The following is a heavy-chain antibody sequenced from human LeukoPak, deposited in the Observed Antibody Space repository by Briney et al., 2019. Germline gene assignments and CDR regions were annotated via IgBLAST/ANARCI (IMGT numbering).Heavy chain of an antibody. J-gene: IGHJ4*02. V-gene: IGHV3-23*01. CDR2: IFPSGGEI. Sequence: PGGSLRLSCAASGFTFSTFAMIWVRQPPGKGLEWVSSIFPSGGEIHYADSVRGRFTISRDNSKSTLSLQMNSLRAEDTAVYYCASAVMDYWGQGTLVTVSS. CDR1: GFTFSTFA. CDR3: ASAVMDY.